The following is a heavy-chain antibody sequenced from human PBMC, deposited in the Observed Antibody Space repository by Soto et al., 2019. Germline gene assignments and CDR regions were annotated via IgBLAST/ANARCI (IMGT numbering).Heavy chain of an antibody. CDR1: GFTFSSYG. Sequence: QVQLVESGGGVVQPGRSLRLSCAASGFTFSSYGMHWVRQASGKGLEWVAVISDDGRTKFYADSVEGRFTISRDLSKNTLYLHMNSLRPEDTGAYYCAKGRLGIVAFEAWGRGTLVTVSS. V-gene: IGHV3-30*18. CDR2: ISDDGRTK. J-gene: IGHJ3*01. CDR3: AKGRLGIVAFEA. D-gene: IGHD7-27*01.